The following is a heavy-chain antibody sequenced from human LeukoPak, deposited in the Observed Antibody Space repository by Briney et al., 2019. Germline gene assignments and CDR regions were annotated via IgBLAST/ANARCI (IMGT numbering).Heavy chain of an antibody. CDR1: GFTFSSHI. CDR3: ARGYSSSWYVDGVGY. D-gene: IGHD6-13*01. CDR2: ISGSGGST. V-gene: IGHV3-23*01. Sequence: GGSLRLSCVGSGFTFSSHIMTWVRQAPGKGLEWVSAISGSGGSTYYADSVKGRFTISRDNSKNTLYLQMNSLRAEDTAVYYCARGYSSSWYVDGVGYWGQGTLVTVSS. J-gene: IGHJ4*02.